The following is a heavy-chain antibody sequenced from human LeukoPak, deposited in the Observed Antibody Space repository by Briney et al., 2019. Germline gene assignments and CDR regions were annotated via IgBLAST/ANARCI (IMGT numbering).Heavy chain of an antibody. CDR3: ARDSLRFSSTNWFDP. CDR1: GYTFTGYY. Sequence: ASVKVSCKASGYTFTGYYMHWVRQAPGQGLEWMGWINPNSGGTNYAQKFQGRVTMTRDTSISTAYMELSRLRSDDTAVYYCARDSLRFSSTNWFDPWGQGTLVTVSS. V-gene: IGHV1-2*02. D-gene: IGHD3-3*01. J-gene: IGHJ5*02. CDR2: INPNSGGT.